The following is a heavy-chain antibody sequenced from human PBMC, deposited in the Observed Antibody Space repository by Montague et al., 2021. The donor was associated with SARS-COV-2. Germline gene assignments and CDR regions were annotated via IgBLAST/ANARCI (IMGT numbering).Heavy chain of an antibody. Sequence: SETLSLTCTVSGVSISGYTYLWVWIRQPQGKGLEWYASVYYSGSTYYNPSLQSRVTISVDTSKNQSSLHVSSVTAADSAIYYCARRRLQSGWKGIDPWGRGTTVTVSS. CDR1: GVSISGYTYL. D-gene: IGHD3-10*01. V-gene: IGHV4-39*01. CDR2: VYYSGST. J-gene: IGHJ6*02. CDR3: ARRRLQSGWKGIDP.